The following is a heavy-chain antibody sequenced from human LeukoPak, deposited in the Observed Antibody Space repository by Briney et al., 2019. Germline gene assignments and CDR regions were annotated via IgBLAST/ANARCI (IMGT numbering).Heavy chain of an antibody. J-gene: IGHJ4*02. CDR1: GFDFSSYA. CDR3: AKFSVSTGYQD. V-gene: IGHV3-30*18. D-gene: IGHD3-9*01. Sequence: GGSLRHSCAASGFDFSSYAMHWVRQAPGKGLEWVAVISYDGSNKYYADSVKGRFTISRDNSKNTLYLQMNSLRAEDTAVYYCAKFSVSTGYQDWGQGTLVTVSS. CDR2: ISYDGSNK.